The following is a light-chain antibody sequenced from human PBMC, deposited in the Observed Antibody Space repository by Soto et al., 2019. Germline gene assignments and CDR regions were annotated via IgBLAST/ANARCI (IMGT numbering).Light chain of an antibody. CDR1: SSNIGAGYD. CDR2: GNY. J-gene: IGLJ3*02. V-gene: IGLV1-40*01. Sequence: QLVLTQPPSVSGAPGQRVTISCTGTSSNIGAGYDVHWYQQLPGTAPKLLIYGNYNRPSGVPDRFSGSKSGTSASLAITGLQAEDEADYYCQSYDSSLSASEVFGGGTKLTVL. CDR3: QSYDSSLSASEV.